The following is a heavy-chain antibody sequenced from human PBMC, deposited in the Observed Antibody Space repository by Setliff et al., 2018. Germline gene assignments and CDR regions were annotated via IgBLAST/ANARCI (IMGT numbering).Heavy chain of an antibody. J-gene: IGHJ6*03. V-gene: IGHV3-48*01. Sequence: PGGSLRLSCAASGFTFSDYSMNWVRQAPGKGLEWVSDISSSSSTIYYADSVKGRFTISRDNAQNSLYLQMNSLRAEDTAVYYCTRSYNFWSGPALDVWGKGTTVTVS. CDR1: GFTFSDYS. CDR3: TRSYNFWSGPALDV. D-gene: IGHD3-3*01. CDR2: ISSSSSTI.